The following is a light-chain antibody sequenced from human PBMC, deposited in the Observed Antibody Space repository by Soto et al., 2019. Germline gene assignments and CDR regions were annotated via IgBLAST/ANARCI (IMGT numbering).Light chain of an antibody. J-gene: IGKJ1*01. CDR3: QQRSNWPPT. CDR1: QDISGY. CDR2: AAS. V-gene: IGKV1-9*01. Sequence: IQLTQSPSSLSASVGDRVTITCRASQDISGYVAWYQQRPGRAPQLLIYAASALQTGVPSRFSGSGSGTDFTLTITSLQPEDFAVYYCQQRSNWPPTFGQGTKVEIK.